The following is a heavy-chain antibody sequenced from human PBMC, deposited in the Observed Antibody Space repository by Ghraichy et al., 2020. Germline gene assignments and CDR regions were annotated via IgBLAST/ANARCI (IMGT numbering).Heavy chain of an antibody. V-gene: IGHV3-23*01. Sequence: GGSLRLSCAASGFTFSDYGMSWVRQAPGKGLEWVACISAAGTIYYADSVKGRSSISRDNSKNTVYLQMISLRAEDTAMYYCVKRSSYPEYFQHWGQGALVTVSS. CDR1: GFTFSDYG. CDR3: VKRSSYPEYFQH. J-gene: IGHJ1*01. CDR2: ISAAGTI.